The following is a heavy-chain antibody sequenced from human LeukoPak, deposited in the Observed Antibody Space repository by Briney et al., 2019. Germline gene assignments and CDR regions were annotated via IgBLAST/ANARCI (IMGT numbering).Heavy chain of an antibody. CDR1: GFTFRSHA. CDR2: ISGTGGYR. J-gene: IGHJ4*02. V-gene: IGHV3-23*01. CDR3: AKDVHNLVGGMSY. Sequence: GGSLRLSCASSGFTFRSHAMSWLPQAPGKGLEWVAGISGTGGYRYYGHSVTGRFTISRVNPQNELYLQMNSPRGEDTAVYYCAKDVHNLVGGMSYWGQGALVTVSP. D-gene: IGHD3-16*01.